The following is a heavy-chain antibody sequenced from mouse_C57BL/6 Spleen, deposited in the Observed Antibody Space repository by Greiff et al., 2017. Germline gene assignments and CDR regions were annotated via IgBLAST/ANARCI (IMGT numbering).Heavy chain of an antibody. CDR3: ALDYYGSSHWYVDV. D-gene: IGHD1-1*01. V-gene: IGHV1-55*01. J-gene: IGHJ1*03. CDR1: GYTFTSYW. Sequence: VQLQQSGAELVKPGASVKMSCKASGYTFTSYWITWVKQRPGQGLEWIGDIYPGSGSTNYNEKFKSKATLTVDTSSSTAYMQLSSLTSEDSAVYYCALDYYGSSHWYVDVWGTGTTVTVSS. CDR2: IYPGSGST.